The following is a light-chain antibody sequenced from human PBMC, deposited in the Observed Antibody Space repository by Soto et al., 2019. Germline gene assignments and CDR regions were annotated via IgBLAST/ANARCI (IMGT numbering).Light chain of an antibody. V-gene: IGLV2-23*01. J-gene: IGLJ3*02. CDR1: SSDVGTYKF. CDR2: EGT. Sequence: QSALTQPASVSGSPGQSITISCTGTSSDVGTYKFVSWYQQHPGKVPTLMIHEGTKRPSGASNRFSGSKSGNTATLTISGLQPEDEANYYCCSYAGTSFWVFGGGTKLTVL. CDR3: CSYAGTSFWV.